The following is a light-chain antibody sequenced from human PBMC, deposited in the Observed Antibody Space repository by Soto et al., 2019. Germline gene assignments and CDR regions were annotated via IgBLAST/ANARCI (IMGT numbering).Light chain of an antibody. V-gene: IGLV2-8*01. CDR1: SSDVGGYNY. J-gene: IGLJ1*01. CDR2: EVN. Sequence: QSALTQPPSAAGAPVQAVAISCTGTSSDVGGYNYVSWYQQHPGKAPKLMIYEVNKRPSGVPDRFSGSKSGNTASLTVSGLQAEDEADYYCSSYAGSSNVFGTGTKGTVL. CDR3: SSYAGSSNV.